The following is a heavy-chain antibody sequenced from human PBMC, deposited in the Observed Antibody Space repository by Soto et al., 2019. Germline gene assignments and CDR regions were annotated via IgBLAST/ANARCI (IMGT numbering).Heavy chain of an antibody. J-gene: IGHJ6*03. V-gene: IGHV1-8*01. CDR3: ARVLSYDFWSGYYPGGHYYYMDV. Sequence: ASVKVSCKASGYTFTSYDINWVRQATGQGLEWMGRMNPNSGNTGYAQKFQGRVTMTRNTSISTAYMELSSLRSEDTAVYYCARVLSYDFWSGYYPGGHYYYMDVWGKGTTVTVSS. CDR2: MNPNSGNT. CDR1: GYTFTSYD. D-gene: IGHD3-3*01.